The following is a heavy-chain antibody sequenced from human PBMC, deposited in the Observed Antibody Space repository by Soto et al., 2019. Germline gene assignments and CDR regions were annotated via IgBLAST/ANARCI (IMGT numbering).Heavy chain of an antibody. D-gene: IGHD4-17*01. CDR2: ISWNSGSI. CDR3: AKDYDYGDRYWYFDL. Sequence: VQLVESGGGLVQPGRSLRLSCAASGFTFDDYAMHWVRQAPGKGLEWVSGISWNSGSIGYADSVKGRFTISRDNAKNSLYLQMNSLRAEDTALYYCAKDYDYGDRYWYFDLWGRGTLVTVSS. V-gene: IGHV3-9*01. J-gene: IGHJ2*01. CDR1: GFTFDDYA.